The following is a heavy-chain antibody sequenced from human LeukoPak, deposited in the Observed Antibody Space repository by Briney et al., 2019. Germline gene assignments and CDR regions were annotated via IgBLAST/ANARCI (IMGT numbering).Heavy chain of an antibody. Sequence: GGSLRLSCAASGFTFIGYGTHWVRQAPGKGLEWVAFIRYDGSNKYYSDSVKGRFTISRDNSKNTLYLQMNSLRAEDTAVYYCAKDDGYSSPHYCSGDSCYPDYFYYWVQGTLVTVSS. CDR3: AKDDGYSSPHYCSGDSCYPDYFYY. CDR1: GFTFIGYG. CDR2: IRYDGSNK. D-gene: IGHD2-15*01. V-gene: IGHV3-30*02. J-gene: IGHJ4*02.